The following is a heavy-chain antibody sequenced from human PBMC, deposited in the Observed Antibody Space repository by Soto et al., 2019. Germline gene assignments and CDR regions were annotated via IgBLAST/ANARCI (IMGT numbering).Heavy chain of an antibody. J-gene: IGHJ4*02. CDR3: ARMRGSYDFDY. Sequence: EVQLVESGGGLVKPGGSLRLSFAAPGFTLVSFIMNWVRQAPGKGLEWVSSITSSTGYIDYADSVKGRFTISRDNAKNSLYLQMNSLRAEDTAVYYCARMRGSYDFDYWGQGTLVTVSS. CDR2: ITSSTGYI. V-gene: IGHV3-21*01. D-gene: IGHD1-26*01. CDR1: GFTLVSFI.